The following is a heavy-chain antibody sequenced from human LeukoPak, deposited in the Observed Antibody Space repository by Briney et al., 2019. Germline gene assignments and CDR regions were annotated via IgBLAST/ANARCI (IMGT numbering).Heavy chain of an antibody. CDR2: IAGSSGYI. Sequence: GGSLRLSCAAAGFTFSSHTMNWVRQAPGKGLEWVSSIAGSSGYISYADSVKGRFTISRDNAKKSLYLQMTSLTAEDTAVYYCARDRGAYCGGDCYLGFDYWGRGTLVTVSS. V-gene: IGHV3-21*01. J-gene: IGHJ4*01. CDR3: ARDRGAYCGGDCYLGFDY. D-gene: IGHD2-21*02. CDR1: GFTFSSHT.